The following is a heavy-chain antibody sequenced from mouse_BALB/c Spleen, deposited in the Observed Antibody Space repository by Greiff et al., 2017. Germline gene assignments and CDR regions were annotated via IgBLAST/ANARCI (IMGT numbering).Heavy chain of an antibody. CDR3: ATYYCGSANYFDY. D-gene: IGHD1-1*01. V-gene: IGHV3-2*02. CDR1: GYSITSDYA. Sequence: EVKLVESGPGLVKPSQSLSLTCTVTGYSITSDYAWNWIRQFPGNKLEWMGYISYSGSTSYNPSLKSRISITRDTSKNQFFLQLNSVTTEDTATYYCATYYCGSANYFDYWGQGTTLTVSS. J-gene: IGHJ2*01. CDR2: ISYSGST.